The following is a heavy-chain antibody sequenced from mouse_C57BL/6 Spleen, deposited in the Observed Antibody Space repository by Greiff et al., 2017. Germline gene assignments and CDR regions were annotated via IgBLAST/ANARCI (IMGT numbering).Heavy chain of an antibody. CDR1: GYTFTSYW. CDR3: AKGPGPWDRGWFAY. CDR2: INPSSGYT. V-gene: IGHV1-7*01. Sequence: VQLQQSGAELAKPGASVKLSCKASGYTFTSYWMHWVKQRPGQGLEWIGYINPSSGYTKYTQKFKDKATLTADKSSSTASMQLSSLTYEDSAVYYCAKGPGPWDRGWFAYWGQGTLVTVS. J-gene: IGHJ3*01. D-gene: IGHD3-3*01.